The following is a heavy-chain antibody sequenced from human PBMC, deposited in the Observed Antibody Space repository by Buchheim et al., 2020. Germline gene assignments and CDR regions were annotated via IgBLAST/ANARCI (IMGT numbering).Heavy chain of an antibody. CDR3: AGGVRAYCGGDCYTPY. J-gene: IGHJ4*02. CDR1: GFTFSSYW. CDR2: IKQDGSEK. V-gene: IGHV3-7*01. D-gene: IGHD2-21*02. Sequence: EVQLVESGGGLVQPGGSLRLSCAASGFTFSSYWMSWVCQAPGKGLEWVANIKQDGSEKYYVDSAKGRFTISRDNAKNSLYLQMNSLRAEDTAVYYCAGGVRAYCGGDCYTPYWGQGTL.